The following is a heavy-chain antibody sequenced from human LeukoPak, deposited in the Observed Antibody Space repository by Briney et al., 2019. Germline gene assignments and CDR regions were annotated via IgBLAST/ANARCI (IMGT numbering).Heavy chain of an antibody. CDR2: IIPIFGTA. Sequence: SVKVSCKASGVTFSSYAISWVRQDPGKGLEWMGRIIPIFGTANYTQKFQGRVTITTDESTSTAYMELSSLRSEDTAADHCARGDEYSNYALGYWGQGTLVSVSS. V-gene: IGHV1-69*05. CDR3: ARGDEYSNYALGY. CDR1: GVTFSSYA. J-gene: IGHJ4*02. D-gene: IGHD4-11*01.